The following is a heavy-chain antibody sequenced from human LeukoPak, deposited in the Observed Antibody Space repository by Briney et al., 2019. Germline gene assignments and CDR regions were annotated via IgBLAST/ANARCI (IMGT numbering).Heavy chain of an antibody. J-gene: IGHJ4*02. D-gene: IGHD3-16*01. V-gene: IGHV3-23*01. Sequence: GGSLRLSCVASGFTFSSYGMSWVRQAPGKGLEWVSGISGSGGSTYYADSVKGRFTISRDNSKKTLYLQMNSLRAEDTAVYFCAGGVQGAGPFDYWGQGTLVTVSS. CDR2: ISGSGGST. CDR1: GFTFSSYG. CDR3: AGGVQGAGPFDY.